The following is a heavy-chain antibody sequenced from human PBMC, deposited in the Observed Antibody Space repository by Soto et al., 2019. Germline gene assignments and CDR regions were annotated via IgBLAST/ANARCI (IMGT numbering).Heavy chain of an antibody. CDR1: GFTFSSYA. J-gene: IGHJ3*02. CDR3: AKDIYSYGRGDAIDI. Sequence: GGSLRLSCAASGFTFSSYALSWVRQAPGKGLEWVSAISDSGGSTYYADSVKGRFTISRDNSKNTLYLQMNSLRAEDTTVYYCAKDIYSYGRGDAIDIWGQGTMVTVSS. D-gene: IGHD5-18*01. V-gene: IGHV3-23*01. CDR2: ISDSGGST.